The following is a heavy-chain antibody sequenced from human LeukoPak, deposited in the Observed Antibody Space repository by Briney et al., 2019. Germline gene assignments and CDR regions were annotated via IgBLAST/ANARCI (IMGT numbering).Heavy chain of an antibody. J-gene: IGHJ4*02. CDR2: IYPGDSDT. CDR3: ARGNYYDSSGYKY. D-gene: IGHD3-22*01. V-gene: IGHV5-51*01. CDR1: GYSFTSYC. Sequence: GESLKISCKGSGYSFTSYCIGWVRQMPGKGLEWMGIIYPGDSDTRYSPSFQGQVTISADKSISTAYLQWSSLKASDTAMYYCARGNYYDSSGYKYWGQGTLVTVSS.